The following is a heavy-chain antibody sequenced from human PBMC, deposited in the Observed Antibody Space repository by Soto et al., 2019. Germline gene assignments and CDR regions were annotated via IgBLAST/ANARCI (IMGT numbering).Heavy chain of an antibody. V-gene: IGHV1-18*04. D-gene: IGHD3-10*01. CDR3: ARDRNYYASGSYGY. CDR1: GYTFTSYG. J-gene: IGHJ4*02. CDR2: ISAYDGNT. Sequence: ASAKVSSKASGYTFTSYGISWVLQAPGQGVEGMGWISAYDGNTNYAQKLQGRVTMTTDASTSTAYMELRSLRSDDTAVYYCARDRNYYASGSYGYWGQGTLVTVSS.